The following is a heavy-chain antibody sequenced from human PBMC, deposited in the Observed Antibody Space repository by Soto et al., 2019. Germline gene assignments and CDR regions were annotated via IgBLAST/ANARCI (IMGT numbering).Heavy chain of an antibody. CDR3: ARLSPADHNCFDP. V-gene: IGHV5-51*01. CDR1: GYSFTSYW. CDR2: IYPGDSDT. Sequence: GESLKISCKGSGYSFTSYWIGWVRQMPGKGLERMRIIYPGDSDTRYSPSFQGQVTISADKSISTAYLQWSSLKVSDTVMYYCARLSPADHNCFDPWGKGTLVTVCS. J-gene: IGHJ5*02.